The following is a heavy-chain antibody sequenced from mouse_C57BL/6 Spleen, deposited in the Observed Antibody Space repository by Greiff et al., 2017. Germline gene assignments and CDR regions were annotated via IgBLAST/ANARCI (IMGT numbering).Heavy chain of an antibody. CDR2: ISYSGST. D-gene: IGHD4-1*01. V-gene: IGHV3-8*01. J-gene: IGHJ1*03. CDR1: GYSITSDY. CDR3: ARGDWDGWYFDV. Sequence: EVMLVESGPGLAKPSQTLSLSCSVTGYSITSDYWNWIRKFPGNKLEYMGYISYSGSTYYYPSLKSRISITRDTSKNQYYLQLNSVTTEDTATYYGARGDWDGWYFDVWGTGTTVTVSS.